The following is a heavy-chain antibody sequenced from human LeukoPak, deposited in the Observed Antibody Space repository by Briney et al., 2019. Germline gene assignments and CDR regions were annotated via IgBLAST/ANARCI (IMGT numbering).Heavy chain of an antibody. CDR1: GFTFSSFS. Sequence: GGSLRLSCAASGFTFSSFSMHWVRQAPGNGLEWVAVISNDGSHGYYADSVKGRFTISRDNSKNTLSLEMNTLRPEDTALFYCARDPNRLADYGGDYFDHWGQGTLVTVSP. D-gene: IGHD4-23*01. V-gene: IGHV3-30*04. J-gene: IGHJ4*02. CDR3: ARDPNRLADYGGDYFDH. CDR2: ISNDGSHG.